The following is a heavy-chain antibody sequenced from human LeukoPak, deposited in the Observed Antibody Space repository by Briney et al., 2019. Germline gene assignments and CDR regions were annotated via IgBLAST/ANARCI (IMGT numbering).Heavy chain of an antibody. V-gene: IGHV1-18*04. Sequence: ASVKVSCKASGYTFTGYYMHWVRQAPGQGLEWMGWISAYNGNTNYAQKLQGRVTMTTDTSTSTAYMELRSLRSDDTAVYYCARVRSRYDFWSGYLSDYYYYYMDVWGKGTTVTVSS. CDR3: ARVRSRYDFWSGYLSDYYYYYMDV. CDR2: ISAYNGNT. D-gene: IGHD3-3*01. CDR1: GYTFTGYY. J-gene: IGHJ6*03.